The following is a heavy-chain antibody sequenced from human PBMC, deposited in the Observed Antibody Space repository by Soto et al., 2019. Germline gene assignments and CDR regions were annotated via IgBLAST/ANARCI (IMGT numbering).Heavy chain of an antibody. J-gene: IGHJ3*02. V-gene: IGHV3-33*01. CDR2: IWYDGSNK. Sequence: QVQLVESGGGVVQPGRSLRLSCAASGFTFSSYGMHWVRQAPGKGLEWVAVIWYDGSNKYFADSVKGRFTISRDNSKNTLYLQMNSLRAEDTAVYYCARELSTVTTRDAFDIWGQGTMVTVSS. CDR1: GFTFSSYG. CDR3: ARELSTVTTRDAFDI. D-gene: IGHD4-17*01.